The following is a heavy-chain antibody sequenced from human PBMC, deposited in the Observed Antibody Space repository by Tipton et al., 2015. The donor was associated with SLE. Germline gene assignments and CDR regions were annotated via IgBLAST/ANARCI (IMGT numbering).Heavy chain of an antibody. CDR3: ARDGRSLEDYMDV. D-gene: IGHD1-26*01. CDR2: IKEDGSDK. J-gene: IGHJ6*03. V-gene: IGHV3-7*01. Sequence: SLRLSCVASGFTFSSNWMSWVRQTPGKGLEWVANIKEDGSDKYYVDSVKGRFTISRDNAKNSLYLQMNSLSAEDTAVYYCARDGRSLEDYMDVWGKGTTVTVSS. CDR1: GFTFSSNW.